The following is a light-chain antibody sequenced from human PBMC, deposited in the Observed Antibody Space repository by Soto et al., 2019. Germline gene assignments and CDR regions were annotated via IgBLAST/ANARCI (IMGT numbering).Light chain of an antibody. Sequence: QSVLTQPASVSGSPGQSITISCTGTSSDVGGYNYVSWYQQHPGKAPKLMIYEVSNRPSGVSNRFSGSKSGNTASLTISGLQAEDEADYYCSSYTGSSTGVFGGGTKLIVL. J-gene: IGLJ3*02. CDR1: SSDVGGYNY. V-gene: IGLV2-14*01. CDR2: EVS. CDR3: SSYTGSSTGV.